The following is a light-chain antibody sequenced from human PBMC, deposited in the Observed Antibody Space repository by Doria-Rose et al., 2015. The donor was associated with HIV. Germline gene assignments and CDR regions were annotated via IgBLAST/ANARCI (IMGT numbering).Light chain of an antibody. Sequence: QSVLIQPRSVSGSPGQSVTISCTGTSSNVGGYNYVSWFQHHPGKALKLMIYDVTKRPSGVADRFSGSKPGNTASLTISGLQAEDEADYYCCSYAGSYVVFGGGTKLTVL. V-gene: IGLV2-11*01. CDR2: DVT. CDR1: SSNVGGYNY. CDR3: CSYAGSYVV. J-gene: IGLJ2*01.